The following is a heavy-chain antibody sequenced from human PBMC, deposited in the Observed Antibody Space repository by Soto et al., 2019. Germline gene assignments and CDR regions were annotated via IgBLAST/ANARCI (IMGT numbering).Heavy chain of an antibody. V-gene: IGHV1-69*06. Sequence: SVKVSCKASGGTFSSYAISWVRQAPGQGLEWMGGIIPIFGTANYARKFQGRVTITADKSTSTAYMELSSLRSEDTAVYYCAGLAAAGRGGAFDIWGQGTMVTV. CDR3: AGLAAAGRGGAFDI. D-gene: IGHD6-13*01. CDR1: GGTFSSYA. J-gene: IGHJ3*02. CDR2: IIPIFGTA.